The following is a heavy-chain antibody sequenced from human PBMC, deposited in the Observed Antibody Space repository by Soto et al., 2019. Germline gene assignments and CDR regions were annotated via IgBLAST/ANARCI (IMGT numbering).Heavy chain of an antibody. CDR1: GFTFSSYA. CDR3: AKDTRNYGSYYYGMDV. CDR2: ISGSGGST. J-gene: IGHJ6*02. D-gene: IGHD1-7*01. Sequence: GGSLRLSCAASGFTFSSYAMSWVRQAPGKGLEWVSAISGSGGSTYYADSAKGRFTISRDNSKNTLYLQMNSLRAEDTAVYYCAKDTRNYGSYYYGMDVWGQGTTVTVS. V-gene: IGHV3-23*01.